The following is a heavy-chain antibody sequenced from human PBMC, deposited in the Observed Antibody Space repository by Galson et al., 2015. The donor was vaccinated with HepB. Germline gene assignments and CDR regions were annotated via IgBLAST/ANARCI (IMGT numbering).Heavy chain of an antibody. Sequence: SLRLSCAASGFTVSSNYMSWVRQAPGKGLEWVSVIYSGGSTYYADSVKGRFTISRDNSKNTLYLQMNSLRAEDTAVYYCARESQVGIEWYFDLWGRGTLVTVSS. V-gene: IGHV3-53*01. CDR2: IYSGGST. CDR3: ARESQVGIEWYFDL. J-gene: IGHJ2*01. D-gene: IGHD2-21*01. CDR1: GFTVSSNY.